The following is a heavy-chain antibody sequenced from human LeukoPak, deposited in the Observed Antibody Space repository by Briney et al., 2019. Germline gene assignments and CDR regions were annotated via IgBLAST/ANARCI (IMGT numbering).Heavy chain of an antibody. Sequence: GGSLRLSCAASGFTFSSYAMSWVRQAPGKGLEWVSAISGSGGSTYYADFVKGRFTISRDNSKNTLYLQMNSLRAEDTAVYYCAKDSKKEGAPAEYYYYYMDVWGKGTTVTVSS. D-gene: IGHD1-26*01. CDR2: ISGSGGST. CDR1: GFTFSSYA. CDR3: AKDSKKEGAPAEYYYYYMDV. J-gene: IGHJ6*03. V-gene: IGHV3-23*01.